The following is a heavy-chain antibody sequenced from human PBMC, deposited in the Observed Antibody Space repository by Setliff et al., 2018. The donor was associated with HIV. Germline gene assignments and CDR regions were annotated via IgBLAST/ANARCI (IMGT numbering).Heavy chain of an antibody. D-gene: IGHD2-15*01. CDR3: ARGLLDY. J-gene: IGHJ4*02. Sequence: SETLSLTCAVYGGSFSGYYWSWIRQPPGKGLEWIGEINHSGSTNYNPSLKSRVTISVDTSKNQFSLKLSSVTAADTAVYYCARGLLDYWGQGTLVTVPS. CDR2: INHSGST. V-gene: IGHV4-34*01. CDR1: GGSFSGYY.